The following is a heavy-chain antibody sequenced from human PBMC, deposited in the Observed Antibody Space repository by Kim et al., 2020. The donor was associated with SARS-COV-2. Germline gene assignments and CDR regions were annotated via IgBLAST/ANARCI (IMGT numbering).Heavy chain of an antibody. V-gene: IGHV1-69*01. Sequence: QKFQGRVTITADESTSTAYMELSSLRSEDTAVYYCAPDLGYCSSTSCFDYWGQGTLVTVSS. CDR3: APDLGYCSSTSCFDY. J-gene: IGHJ4*02. D-gene: IGHD2-2*01.